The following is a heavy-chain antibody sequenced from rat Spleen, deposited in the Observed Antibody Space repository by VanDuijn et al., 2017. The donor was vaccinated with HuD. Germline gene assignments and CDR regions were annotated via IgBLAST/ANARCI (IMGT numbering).Heavy chain of an antibody. CDR2: ISYSGST. D-gene: IGHD1-12*01. Sequence: EVQLQESGPALVKPSQSLSLTCSVTGYSITSNYWGWLRKFPGDKMEWMGYISYSGSTGFNPSLKSRISITRDTSKNQFFLQLKSVTTEDTATYHCARYRDSYGHVGIFDYWGQGVMVTVSS. J-gene: IGHJ2*01. V-gene: IGHV3-1*01. CDR3: ARYRDSYGHVGIFDY. CDR1: GYSITSNY.